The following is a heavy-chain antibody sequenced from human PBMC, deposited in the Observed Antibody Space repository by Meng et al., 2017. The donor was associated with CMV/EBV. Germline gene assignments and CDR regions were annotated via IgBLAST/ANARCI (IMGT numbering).Heavy chain of an antibody. Sequence: SISRSNWWSWVRQPPGKGLEWIGEIYHSGSANYTPSLKSRVTISVDKSKNQFSLKLSSVTAADTAVYYCAREAYSCTSTSCYGVYFDYWGQGTLVTVSS. J-gene: IGHJ4*02. CDR1: SISRSNW. V-gene: IGHV4-4*02. CDR3: AREAYSCTSTSCYGVYFDY. D-gene: IGHD2-2*01. CDR2: IYHSGSA.